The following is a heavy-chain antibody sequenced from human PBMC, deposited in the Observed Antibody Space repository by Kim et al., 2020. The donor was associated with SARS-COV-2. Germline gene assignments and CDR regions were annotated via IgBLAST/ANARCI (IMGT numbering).Heavy chain of an antibody. V-gene: IGHV4-59*09. CDR3: ARGVRTLWYFDL. D-gene: IGHD4-4*01. Sequence: TYNPSLKSRFTISVDTSKNQFSLKLSSVPAADTAVYYCARGVRTLWYFDLWGRGTLVTVSS. J-gene: IGHJ2*01.